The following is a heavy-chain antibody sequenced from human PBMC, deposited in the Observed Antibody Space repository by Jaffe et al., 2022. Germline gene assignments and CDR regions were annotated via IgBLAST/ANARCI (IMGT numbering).Heavy chain of an antibody. CDR3: AGTPFYDFLSGCPPFDY. CDR1: GGSISSYY. Sequence: QVQLQESGPGLVKPSETLSLTCTVSGGSISSYYWSWIRQSPGKGLEWIGYIYSSGSTNYNPSLKSRVTISVDPSKKQFSLKLTSVTAADTAVYYCAGTPFYDFLSGCPPFDYWGQGTLVTVSS. V-gene: IGHV4-59*01. CDR2: IYSSGST. J-gene: IGHJ4*02. D-gene: IGHD3-3*01.